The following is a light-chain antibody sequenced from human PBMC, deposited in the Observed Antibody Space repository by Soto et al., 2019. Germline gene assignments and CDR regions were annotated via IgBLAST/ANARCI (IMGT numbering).Light chain of an antibody. Sequence: YELTQPPSVSVSPGQTARITCSGDALPKQYAYWYQQKPGQAPVLVIYKDSERPSGIPERFSGSSSGTTVTLTISGVQAEDEADYYCQSADSSGTYPVVFGGGTKLTVL. CDR2: KDS. V-gene: IGLV3-25*02. CDR3: QSADSSGTYPVV. J-gene: IGLJ2*01. CDR1: ALPKQY.